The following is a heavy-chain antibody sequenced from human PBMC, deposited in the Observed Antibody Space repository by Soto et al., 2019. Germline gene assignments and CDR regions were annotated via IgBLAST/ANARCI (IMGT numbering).Heavy chain of an antibody. CDR2: IYYSGST. V-gene: IGHV4-59*08. CDR3: ARGGIAAAAPHFDY. Sequence: SETLSLTCTVSGGSISSYYWSWIRQPPGKGLEWIGYIYYSGSTNYNPSLKSRVTISVDTSKNQFSLKLSSVTAADTAVYYCARGGIAAAAPHFDYWGQGTLVTVSS. CDR1: GGSISSYY. J-gene: IGHJ4*02. D-gene: IGHD6-13*01.